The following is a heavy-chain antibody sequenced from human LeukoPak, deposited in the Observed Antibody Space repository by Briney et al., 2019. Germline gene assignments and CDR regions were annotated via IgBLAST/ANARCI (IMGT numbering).Heavy chain of an antibody. V-gene: IGHV3-74*01. CDR1: GFTFSSYW. D-gene: IGHD3-22*01. CDR3: AKDGIIVVVITWDYFDY. J-gene: IGHJ4*02. CDR2: INTDGSTT. Sequence: GGSLRLSCAASGFTFSSYWMHWVRHVPGKGLGWVSGINTDGSTTSYADSVRGRFTISRDNSKNTLYLQMNSLRAEDTAVYYCAKDGIIVVVITWDYFDYWGQGTLVTVSS.